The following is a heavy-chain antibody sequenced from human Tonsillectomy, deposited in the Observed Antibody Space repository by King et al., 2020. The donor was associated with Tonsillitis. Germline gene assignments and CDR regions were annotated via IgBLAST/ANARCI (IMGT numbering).Heavy chain of an antibody. CDR2: VSFTGTT. J-gene: IGHJ5*02. V-gene: IGHV4-39*01. CDR1: GFSVASTSYS. CDR3: ARHWGVTGPSDP. D-gene: IGHD2-21*02. Sequence: LQLQESGPGPMKPSETLSLTCTVSGFSVASTSYSWGWIRQPPGQGLEWIGTVSFTGTTFYNPSLKSRVTLLIDTSKNQFSLKLTSVTATDSALYFCARHWGVTGPSDPWGQGTLVTVSS.